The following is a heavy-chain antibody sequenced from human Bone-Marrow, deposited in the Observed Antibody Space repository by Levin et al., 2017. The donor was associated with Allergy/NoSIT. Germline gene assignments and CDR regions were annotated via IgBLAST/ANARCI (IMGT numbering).Heavy chain of an antibody. D-gene: IGHD6-13*01. Sequence: PGGSLRLSCAASGFNFKTYAIHWVRQAPGKELEWVAVISYDGTKKYYTDSVKGRFTISRDNCRNTLFLQMNSLKIEDSAIYYCARDRGSSWELYYFDYWGHGTLVTVSS. CDR2: ISYDGTKK. V-gene: IGHV3-30*04. CDR1: GFNFKTYA. J-gene: IGHJ4*01. CDR3: ARDRGSSWELYYFDY.